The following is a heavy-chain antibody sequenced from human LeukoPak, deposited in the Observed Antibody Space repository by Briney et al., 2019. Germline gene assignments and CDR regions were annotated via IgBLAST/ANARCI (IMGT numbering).Heavy chain of an antibody. CDR3: ARVVLPYWNVRGVNGWFDP. D-gene: IGHD3-10*02. Sequence: ASVKVSCKASGYTFTSYYMHWVRQAPGQGLEWMGIINPSGGSTSYAQKFQGRVTMTRDMSTSTVYMELSSLRSEDTAVYYCARVVLPYWNVRGVNGWFDPWGQGTLVTVSS. CDR1: GYTFTSYY. J-gene: IGHJ5*02. CDR2: INPSGGST. V-gene: IGHV1-46*01.